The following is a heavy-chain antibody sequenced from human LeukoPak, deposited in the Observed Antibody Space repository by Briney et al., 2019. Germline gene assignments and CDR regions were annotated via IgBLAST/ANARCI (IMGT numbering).Heavy chain of an antibody. D-gene: IGHD3-16*01. CDR1: GGSFSGYY. Sequence: SETLSLTCAVYGGSFSGYYWSWIRQPPGKGLEWIGEINHSGSTNYNPSLKSRVTISVDTSKNQLSLKLSSVTAADSAVYYCASQLGARFWFDPWGQGTLVTVSS. CDR3: ASQLGARFWFDP. V-gene: IGHV4-34*01. J-gene: IGHJ5*02. CDR2: INHSGST.